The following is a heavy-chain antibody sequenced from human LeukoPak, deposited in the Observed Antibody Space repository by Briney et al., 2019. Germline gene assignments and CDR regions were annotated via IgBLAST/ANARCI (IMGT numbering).Heavy chain of an antibody. V-gene: IGHV3-74*01. CDR3: AKSRRAYCSGGSCFGLWDY. CDR2: INSDESST. CDR1: GFTFSTYW. D-gene: IGHD2-15*01. Sequence: PGGSLRLSCAASGFTFSTYWMHWARQAPGKGLVWVSRINSDESSTTYADSVKGRFTISRDNAKNTLYLQMNSLRAEDTAVYYCAKSRRAYCSGGSCFGLWDYWGQGTLVTVSS. J-gene: IGHJ4*02.